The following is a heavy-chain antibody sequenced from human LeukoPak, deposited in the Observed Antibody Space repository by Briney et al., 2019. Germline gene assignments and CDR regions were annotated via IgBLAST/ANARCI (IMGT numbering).Heavy chain of an antibody. J-gene: IGHJ5*02. CDR3: ARDYYDILTGYRFDP. CDR1: GGSISSGGYY. Sequence: SETLSLTCTVSGGSISSGGYYWSWIRQHPGKGLEWIGYIYYSGSTYYNPSLESRVTISVDTSKNQFSLKLSSVTAADTAVYYCARDYYDILTGYRFDPWGQGTLVTVSS. CDR2: IYYSGST. V-gene: IGHV4-31*03. D-gene: IGHD3-9*01.